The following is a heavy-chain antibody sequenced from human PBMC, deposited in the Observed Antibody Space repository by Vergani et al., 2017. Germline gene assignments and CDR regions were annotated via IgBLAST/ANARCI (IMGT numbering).Heavy chain of an antibody. V-gene: IGHV4-34*01. Sequence: QVQLQQWGGGLLKPSETLSLTCVVNGGSFTSYHWTWIRQSPGEGLEWVGDIDHTGRPDYNPSLKSRLTMSVDKSRNQFSLTLNSVTATDTAIYFCARVDTETNGHLYYCYYMDGWGQGTAVTVS. CDR3: ARVDTETNGHLYYCYYMDG. D-gene: IGHD5-18*01. CDR1: GGSFTSYH. CDR2: IDHTGRP. J-gene: IGHJ6*03.